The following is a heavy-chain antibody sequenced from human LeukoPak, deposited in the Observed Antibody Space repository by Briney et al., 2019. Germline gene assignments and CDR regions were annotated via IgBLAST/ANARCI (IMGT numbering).Heavy chain of an antibody. D-gene: IGHD3-10*01. V-gene: IGHV3-23*01. CDR2: ISGSGGST. Sequence: PGGSLRLSCAASGFTFSSYAMSWVRQAPGKGLEWVSAISGSGGSTYYADSVRGRFTISRDNSKNTLYLQMNSLRAEDTAVYYCAREFGTVRGGAPHHDAFDIWGQGTMVTVSS. J-gene: IGHJ3*02. CDR3: AREFGTVRGGAPHHDAFDI. CDR1: GFTFSSYA.